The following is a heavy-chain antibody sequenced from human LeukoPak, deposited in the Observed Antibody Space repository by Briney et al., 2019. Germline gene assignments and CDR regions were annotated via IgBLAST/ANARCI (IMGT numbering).Heavy chain of an antibody. CDR1: GGTFSSYA. V-gene: IGHV1-69*04. Sequence: SVKVSCKASGGTFSSYAISWVRQAPGQGLEWMGRIIPILGIANYAQKFQGRVTITADKSTSTAYMELSSLRSDDTAVYYCAREGLGELTLDYWGQGTLVTVSS. CDR3: AREGLGELTLDY. CDR2: IIPILGIA. D-gene: IGHD3-16*01. J-gene: IGHJ4*02.